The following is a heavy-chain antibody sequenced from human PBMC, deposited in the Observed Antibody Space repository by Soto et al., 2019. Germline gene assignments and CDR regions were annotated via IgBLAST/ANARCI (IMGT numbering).Heavy chain of an antibody. Sequence: EVQLVQSGGGSVQPGGSLRLSCAASGFTFTNYWMHWVRQVPGKGLVWVSRIDGVGTGTSYSDSVRGRFTISRDNADNMLYLQMNSMRAEDTAVYYCTTVFEYWGKGILVTVSS. CDR3: TTVFEY. V-gene: IGHV3-74*01. CDR1: GFTFTNYW. CDR2: IDGVGTGT. J-gene: IGHJ4*02.